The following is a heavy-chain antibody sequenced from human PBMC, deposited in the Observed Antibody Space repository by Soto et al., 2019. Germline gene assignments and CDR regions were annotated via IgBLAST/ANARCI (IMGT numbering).Heavy chain of an antibody. V-gene: IGHV5-51*01. CDR3: ARSGGVKAAGTFYYYGMDV. CDR2: IYPGDSDI. D-gene: IGHD6-13*01. CDR1: GNNFSNYW. Sequence: PXESLKVYWKCSGNNFSNYWIGLVLQMPGKGLEWMGIIYPGDSDIRYSPSFQGQVTISADKSISTAYLQWSSLKASDTAMYYCARSGGVKAAGTFYYYGMDVWGQGATVTVSS. J-gene: IGHJ6*02.